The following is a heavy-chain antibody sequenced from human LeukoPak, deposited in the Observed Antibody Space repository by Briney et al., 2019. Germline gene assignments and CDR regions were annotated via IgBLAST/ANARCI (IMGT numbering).Heavy chain of an antibody. V-gene: IGHV4-61*02. CDR3: ARERVTTIFGVVITYFDY. Sequence: SETLSLTCTVSGGSISSGSYYWSWIRQPAGKGLEWIGRIYTSGSTNYNPSLKSRVTISVDTSKNQFSLKLSSVTAADTAVYYCARERVTTIFGVVITYFDYWGQGTLVTVSS. CDR2: IYTSGST. CDR1: GGSISSGSYY. D-gene: IGHD3-3*01. J-gene: IGHJ4*02.